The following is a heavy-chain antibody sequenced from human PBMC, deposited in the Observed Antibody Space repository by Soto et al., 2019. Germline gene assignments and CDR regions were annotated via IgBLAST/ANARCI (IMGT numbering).Heavy chain of an antibody. J-gene: IGHJ4*02. CDR2: ITPIFGTA. V-gene: IGHV1-69*01. CDR3: ARQFHFDRSVYYYAY. D-gene: IGHD3-22*01. CDR1: GGTFSRFA. Sequence: QVQLVQSGAEVKKPESSVKVSCKASGGTFSRFAISWVRQAPGQGLEWMGGITPIFGTANYAKNFQGRLSITADEPTSTVYMDLRSLRYEDTDVYYCARQFHFDRSVYYYAYWGQGTLVSVSS.